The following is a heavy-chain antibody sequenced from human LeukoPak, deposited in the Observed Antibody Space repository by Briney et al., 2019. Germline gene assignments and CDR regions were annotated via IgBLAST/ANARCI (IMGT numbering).Heavy chain of an antibody. V-gene: IGHV1-69*13. CDR2: IIPIFGTA. CDR3: ARERGGFYCGGGSCYSPLDY. CDR1: GGTFSSYA. Sequence: SVKVSCKASGGTFSSYAISWVRQAPGQGLEWMGGIIPIFGTANYAQKFQGRVTITADESTSTAYMELSSLRSEDTAVYYCARERGGFYCGGGSCYSPLDYWGQGTMVTVSS. J-gene: IGHJ4*02. D-gene: IGHD2-15*01.